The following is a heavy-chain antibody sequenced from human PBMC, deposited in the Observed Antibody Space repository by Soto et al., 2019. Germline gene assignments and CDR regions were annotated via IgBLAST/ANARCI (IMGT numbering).Heavy chain of an antibody. Sequence: SETLSLTCAVSGGSISSSNWWSWVRQPPGKGLEWIGEIYHSGSTNYNPSLKSRVTISVDKSKNQFSLKLSSVTAADTAVYYCARIYGSGTYYYYGMDVWGQGTTVTVSS. V-gene: IGHV4-4*02. CDR2: IYHSGST. CDR3: ARIYGSGTYYYYGMDV. CDR1: GGSISSSNW. D-gene: IGHD3-10*01. J-gene: IGHJ6*02.